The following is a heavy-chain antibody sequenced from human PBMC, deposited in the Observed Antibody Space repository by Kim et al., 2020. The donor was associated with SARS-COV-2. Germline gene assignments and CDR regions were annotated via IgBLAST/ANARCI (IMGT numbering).Heavy chain of an antibody. D-gene: IGHD3-10*01. V-gene: IGHV4-39*07. CDR1: GGSISYSSYY. CDR2: IYYSGNT. Sequence: SETLSLTCTVSGGSISYSSYYWGWIRQPPGKGLEWIGSIYYSGNTYYNPSLKSRVTISVDTSKNQFSLKLSSVTAADTAVYYCARPIWFGELRGSYWYFDLWGRGTLVTVSS. CDR3: ARPIWFGELRGSYWYFDL. J-gene: IGHJ2*01.